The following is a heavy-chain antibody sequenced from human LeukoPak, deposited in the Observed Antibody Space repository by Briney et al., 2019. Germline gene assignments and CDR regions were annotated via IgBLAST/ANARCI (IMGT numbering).Heavy chain of an antibody. D-gene: IGHD2/OR15-2a*01. CDR3: ARAKDTTEVGADV. V-gene: IGHV1-2*02. Sequence: ASVKVCCKASGYTFTGYYMHWVRQAPGQGLEWMGWINPNNGGTNYGQKFQGRVTMTRDTSISTASMELTRLRSDDTAVYYCARAKDTTEVGADVWGKGTTVTVS. CDR2: INPNNGGT. CDR1: GYTFTGYY. J-gene: IGHJ6*03.